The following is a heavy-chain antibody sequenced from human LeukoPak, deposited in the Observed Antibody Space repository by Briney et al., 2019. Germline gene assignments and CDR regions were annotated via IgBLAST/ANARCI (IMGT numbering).Heavy chain of an antibody. CDR3: AKALVDKYCSGGSCYFTYFDY. CDR1: GFTFSSYA. CDR2: ISGSGGST. Sequence: GGSLRLSCAASGFTFSSYAMSWVRQAPGKGLEWVSAISGSGGSTYYADSVKGRFTISRDNSKNTLYLQMNSLRAEDTAVYYCAKALVDKYCSGGSCYFTYFDYWGQGTLVTVSS. J-gene: IGHJ4*02. D-gene: IGHD2-15*01. V-gene: IGHV3-23*01.